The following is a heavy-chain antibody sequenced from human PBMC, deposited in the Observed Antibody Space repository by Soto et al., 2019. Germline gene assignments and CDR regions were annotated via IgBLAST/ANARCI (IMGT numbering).Heavy chain of an antibody. CDR3: TTDLGAGYRGLGELIDY. D-gene: IGHD3-16*01. J-gene: IGHJ4*02. CDR1: GITFSNAW. Sequence: EVQLVESGGGLVKPGGSLRLSCAVSGITFSNAWMPWVRQAPGKGLEWVGRIKSRTNGGTTDYGAPVKARFTLSRDDSKNTVYLQMNSLKIEDTAVYYCTTDLGAGYRGLGELIDYWGQGTLVTVSS. V-gene: IGHV3-15*01. CDR2: IKSRTNGGTT.